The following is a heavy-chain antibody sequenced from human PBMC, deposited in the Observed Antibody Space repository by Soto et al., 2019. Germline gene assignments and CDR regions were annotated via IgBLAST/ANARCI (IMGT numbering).Heavy chain of an antibody. CDR1: GGSITDYS. D-gene: IGHD2-21*02. Sequence: SETLSLTCTVSGGSITDYSWVWIRQPAGKGLEWIGRIFSSGSTNYNPSLKGRITMSLDTSKNQFSRKLNSATATDTAVYFCARDQGVVVTADNWFDPWGQGILVTVSS. CDR3: ARDQGVVVTADNWFDP. CDR2: IFSSGST. V-gene: IGHV4-4*07. J-gene: IGHJ5*02.